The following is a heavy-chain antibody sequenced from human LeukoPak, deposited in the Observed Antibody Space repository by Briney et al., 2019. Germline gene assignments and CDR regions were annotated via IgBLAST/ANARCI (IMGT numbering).Heavy chain of an antibody. CDR1: GGSISSYY. Sequence: PSETLSLTCTVSGGSISSYYWSWIRQPAGKGLEWIRRIYTSGSTNYNPSLKSRVTMSVDTSKNQFSLKLSSVTAADTAVYYCAREEDIVVVPADQRGGWFDPWGQGTLVTVSS. CDR2: IYTSGST. J-gene: IGHJ5*02. D-gene: IGHD2-2*01. V-gene: IGHV4-4*07. CDR3: AREEDIVVVPADQRGGWFDP.